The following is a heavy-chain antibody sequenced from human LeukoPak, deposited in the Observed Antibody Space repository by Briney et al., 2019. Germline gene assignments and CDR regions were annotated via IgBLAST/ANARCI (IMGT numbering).Heavy chain of an antibody. V-gene: IGHV4-39*01. J-gene: IGHJ4*02. CDR3: ARHGLMVRGDFDY. Sequence: SETLSLTCTVSGGSISSGSYYWSWIRQPPGKGLEWIGEINHSGSTNYNPSLKSRVTISVDTSKNQFSLKLSSVTAADTAVYYCARHGLMVRGDFDYWGQGTLVTVSS. CDR2: INHSGST. D-gene: IGHD3-10*01. CDR1: GGSISSGSYY.